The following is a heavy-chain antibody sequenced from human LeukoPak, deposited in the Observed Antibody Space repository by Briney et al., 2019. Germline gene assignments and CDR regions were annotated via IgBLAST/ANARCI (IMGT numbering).Heavy chain of an antibody. CDR2: IYSSGST. CDR3: ARAPGWELRLFDS. D-gene: IGHD4-23*01. V-gene: IGHV4-61*10. CDR1: GGSISSETYY. Sequence: SETLSLTCTVSGGSISSETYYWTWVRQPAGKGLEWIGRIYSSGSTSYNPSLKSRVTISVETSKNQFSLQLGSVTAADTAMYYCARAPGWELRLFDSWGQGTLVTVSS. J-gene: IGHJ4*02.